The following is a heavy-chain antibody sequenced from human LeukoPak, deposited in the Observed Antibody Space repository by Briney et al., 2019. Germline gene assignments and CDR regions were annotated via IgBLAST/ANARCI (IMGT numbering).Heavy chain of an antibody. CDR1: GGSISSTYDH. CDR3: ARRLHYFDY. J-gene: IGHJ4*02. CDR2: IRYSGTT. Sequence: SETLSLTCTVSGGSISSTYDHWDWIRQPPGKGLEWMGSIRYSGTTYYNPSLKGRVTIFVDTSNNQFSLRLSSVTAADTAVYYCARRLHYFDYCGRGSLVTVSS. D-gene: IGHD2-21*02. V-gene: IGHV4-39*01.